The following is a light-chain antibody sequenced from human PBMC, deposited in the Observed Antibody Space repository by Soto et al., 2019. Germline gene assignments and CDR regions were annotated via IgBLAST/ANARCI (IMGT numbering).Light chain of an antibody. CDR1: QSVTSD. CDR3: QQYNNWPTT. Sequence: IVLAPSPGTLSLSPGGRATLFGRASQSVTSDLAWYQQKPGQAPRLLIYGASTRATGIAARFSGSGSGAAFTLTISSLQSEDFAVYYCQQYNNWPTTFGGGTKVDI. V-gene: IGKV3-15*01. J-gene: IGKJ4*01. CDR2: GAS.